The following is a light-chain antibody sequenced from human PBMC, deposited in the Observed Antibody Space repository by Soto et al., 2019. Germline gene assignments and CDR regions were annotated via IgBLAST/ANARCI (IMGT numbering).Light chain of an antibody. CDR2: TGS. CDR3: QQTLSFPPT. CDR1: QAIDSW. V-gene: IGKV1-12*01. J-gene: IGKJ1*01. Sequence: DIQMTQSPSSVSASVGDRVTITCRASQAIDSWLAWYQQKPWEDPKLLIFTGSLLHSGGPPRFSGSGSGTDFTLTISSLQPEDFATYYCQQTLSFPPTFGQGTKGDI.